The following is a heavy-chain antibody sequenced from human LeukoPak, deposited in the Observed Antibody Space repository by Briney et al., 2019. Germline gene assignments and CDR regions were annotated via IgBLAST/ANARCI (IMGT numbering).Heavy chain of an antibody. Sequence: SETLSLTCAVSGGSISXXXYSWSWIRQPPXKXLXXXXYIYHSGSTYYNPSLKSRVTISVDRSKNQFSLKLSSVTAADTAVYYCARAPWGDGYEYFDYWGQGTLVTVSS. CDR1: GGSISXXXYS. J-gene: IGHJ4*02. D-gene: IGHD5-12*01. V-gene: IGHV4-30-2*01. CDR2: IYHSGST. CDR3: ARAPWGDGYEYFDY.